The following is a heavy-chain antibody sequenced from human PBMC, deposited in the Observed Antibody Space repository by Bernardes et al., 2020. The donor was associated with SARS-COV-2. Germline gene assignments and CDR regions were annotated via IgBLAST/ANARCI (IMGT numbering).Heavy chain of an antibody. CDR1: GFSFSSYW. Sequence: GGSLRLSCAASGFSFSSYWMHWGRQVPGKGLVWVSRVTPDGRNTDYADSVKGRFTISRDNAKNTLYLHMNSLSVEDTAVYYCATGGNGATAPGMDVWCQGTTVTGAS. V-gene: IGHV3-74*01. D-gene: IGHD1-1*01. J-gene: IGHJ6*02. CDR2: VTPDGRNT. CDR3: ATGGNGATAPGMDV.